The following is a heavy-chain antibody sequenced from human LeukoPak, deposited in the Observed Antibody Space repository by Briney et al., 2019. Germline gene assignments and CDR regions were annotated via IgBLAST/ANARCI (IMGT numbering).Heavy chain of an antibody. V-gene: IGHV3-23*01. D-gene: IGHD4/OR15-4a*01. CDR2: IGGSDNST. CDR3: ARRAGAYSHPYDY. CDR1: GFTFSNYA. Sequence: GGSLRLSCAASGFTFSNYAMSWVRQTPEKGLEWVSLIGGSDNSTYYADSVKGRFTISRDNSKNTLYLQMNSLRAEDTAVYYCARRAGAYSHPYDYWGQGTLVTVSS. J-gene: IGHJ4*02.